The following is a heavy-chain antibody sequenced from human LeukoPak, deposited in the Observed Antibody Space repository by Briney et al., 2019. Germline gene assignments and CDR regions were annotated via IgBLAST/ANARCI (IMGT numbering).Heavy chain of an antibody. D-gene: IGHD3-10*01. Sequence: LSEILSLTFTVSGYSISSCHYWGWTRQPPGTALEWFGSIYHSGSTYYNPSLKSRVTISVDTSKNQFSLKLSSVTAADTAVYYCARAMVRGGIFIAWGQGTLVTVSS. CDR2: IYHSGST. V-gene: IGHV4-38-2*02. CDR3: ARAMVRGGIFIA. J-gene: IGHJ5*02. CDR1: GYSISSCHY.